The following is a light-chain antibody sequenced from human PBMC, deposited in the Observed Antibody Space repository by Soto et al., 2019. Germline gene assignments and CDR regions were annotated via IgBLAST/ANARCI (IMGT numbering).Light chain of an antibody. CDR2: EVS. V-gene: IGLV2-8*01. CDR1: SSDVGGYNY. J-gene: IGLJ1*01. Sequence: QSALTQPPSASGSPGQSVTISCTGTSSDVGGYNYVSWYQQHPGKAPKLMIYEVSKRPSGVPDRFSGSKSGNTASLTVSGLQAEDGADYFCAAWEDSLNGHVFGTGTKLTVL. CDR3: AAWEDSLNGHV.